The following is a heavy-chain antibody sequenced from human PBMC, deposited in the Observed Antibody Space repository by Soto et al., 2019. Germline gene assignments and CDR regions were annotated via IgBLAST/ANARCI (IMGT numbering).Heavy chain of an antibody. J-gene: IGHJ5*02. D-gene: IGHD3-10*01. V-gene: IGHV1-46*01. CDR1: GYTFTSYY. CDR2: INPSGDNT. Sequence: GASVKVSCKAFGYTFTSYYLHWVRQAPGQGLEWMGKINPSGDNTNYAQKFQGRVTMTTDTSTSTAYMELRSLRSDDTAVYYCARGVGSGSYYNQYNWFDPWGQGTLVTVSS. CDR3: ARGVGSGSYYNQYNWFDP.